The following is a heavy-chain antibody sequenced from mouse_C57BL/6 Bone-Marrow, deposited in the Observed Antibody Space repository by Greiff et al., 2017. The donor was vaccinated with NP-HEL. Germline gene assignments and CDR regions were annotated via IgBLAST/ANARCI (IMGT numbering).Heavy chain of an antibody. V-gene: IGHV1-81*01. Sequence: QVQLQQSGAELARPGASVKLSCKASGYTFTSYGISWVKQRTGQGLEWIGEIYPRSGNTYYNEKFKGKATLTADKSSSTAYMELRSLTSEDSAVYFCARGTGTSAWFAYWGQGTLVTVSA. D-gene: IGHD4-1*01. CDR3: ARGTGTSAWFAY. CDR1: GYTFTSYG. J-gene: IGHJ3*01. CDR2: IYPRSGNT.